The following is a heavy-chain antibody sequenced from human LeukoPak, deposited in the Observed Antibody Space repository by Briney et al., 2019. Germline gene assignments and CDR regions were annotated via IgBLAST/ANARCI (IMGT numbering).Heavy chain of an antibody. V-gene: IGHV1-8*02. J-gene: IGHJ5*02. CDR2: MNPNSGNT. CDR3: ARRFGEYLYWFDP. CDR1: GYTFTDYY. D-gene: IGHD3-10*01. Sequence: ASVKVSCKASGYTFTDYYMHWVRQAPGQGLEWMGWMNPNSGNTGYAQKFQGRVTMTRNTSISTAYMELSSLRSEDTAVYYCARRFGEYLYWFDPWGQGTLVTVSS.